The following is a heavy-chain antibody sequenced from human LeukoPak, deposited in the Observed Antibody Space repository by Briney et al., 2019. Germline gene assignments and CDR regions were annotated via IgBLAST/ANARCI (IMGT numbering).Heavy chain of an antibody. J-gene: IGHJ5*02. CDR1: GFTFSSYA. CDR3: ARWSGFLYNWFDP. V-gene: IGHV4-39*01. Sequence: PGGSLRLSCAASGFTFSSYAMSWVRQPPGKGLEWIGSIYYSGSTHYNPSLKSRVTISVDTSNNQFSLKLSSVTAADTAVYYCARWSGFLYNWFDPWGQGTLVTVSS. D-gene: IGHD3-3*01. CDR2: IYYSGST.